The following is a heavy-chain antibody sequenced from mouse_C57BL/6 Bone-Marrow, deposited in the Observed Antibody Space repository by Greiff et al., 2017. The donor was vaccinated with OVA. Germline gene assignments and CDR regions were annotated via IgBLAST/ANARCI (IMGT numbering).Heavy chain of an antibody. V-gene: IGHV14-4*01. D-gene: IGHD2-3*01. J-gene: IGHJ3*01. CDR2: IDPENGDT. CDR3: TFDGYWVAY. Sequence: EVQLQQSGAELVRPGASVKLSCTASGFNIKDDYMHWVKQRPEQGLEWIGWIDPENGDTEYASKFQGKATITADTSSNTAYLQLSSLTSEDTAVYYWTFDGYWVAYWGQGTLVTVSA. CDR1: GFNIKDDY.